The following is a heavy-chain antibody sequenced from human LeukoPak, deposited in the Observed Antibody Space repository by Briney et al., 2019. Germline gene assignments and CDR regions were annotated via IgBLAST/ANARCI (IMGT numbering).Heavy chain of an antibody. Sequence: GGSLRLSCAASGFTFSSYGMHWVRQAPGKGLEWVANIKQDGSEKYYVDSVKGRFTISRNNAKNSLYLQMNSLRAEDAAVYYCARRAGAYSHPYDYWGQGTLVTVSS. V-gene: IGHV3-7*01. J-gene: IGHJ4*02. CDR3: ARRAGAYSHPYDY. CDR1: GFTFSSYG. CDR2: IKQDGSEK. D-gene: IGHD4/OR15-4a*01.